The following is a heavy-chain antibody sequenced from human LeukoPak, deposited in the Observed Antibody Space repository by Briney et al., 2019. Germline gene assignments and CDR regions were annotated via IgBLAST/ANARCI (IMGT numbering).Heavy chain of an antibody. CDR2: IAGSDGFT. Sequence: GGSLRLSCAASGFPFSLYAMNGAPRAPGKGLEWVSVIAGSDGFTQYADSVKGRFTISRDNSKNTVYLQMNRLRVEDTALYYCVRSLDYWGQGTLVTVSS. CDR3: VRSLDY. J-gene: IGHJ4*02. CDR1: GFPFSLYA. V-gene: IGHV3-23*01.